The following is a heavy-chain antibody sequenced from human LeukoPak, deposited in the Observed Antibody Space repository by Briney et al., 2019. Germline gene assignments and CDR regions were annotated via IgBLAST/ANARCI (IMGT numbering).Heavy chain of an antibody. Sequence: GGSLRLSCAASGFTFSSYWMHWVRQAPGKGLVWVSRINSDGSSTSYADSVKGRFTISRDNAKNTLYLQMNSLRAEDTAVYYCASLGHYYDSSGYYSEADYWGQGTLVTVSS. CDR1: GFTFSSYW. CDR2: INSDGSST. V-gene: IGHV3-74*01. D-gene: IGHD3-22*01. J-gene: IGHJ4*02. CDR3: ASLGHYYDSSGYYSEADY.